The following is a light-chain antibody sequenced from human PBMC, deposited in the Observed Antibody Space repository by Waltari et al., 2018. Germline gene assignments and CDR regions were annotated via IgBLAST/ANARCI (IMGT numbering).Light chain of an antibody. CDR1: QSISNW. J-gene: IGKJ4*01. V-gene: IGKV1-5*03. CDR2: KAS. Sequence: DIEMTQSPSTLSASVGDRVTITGGASQSISNWWAWYQQKPGKAPNLLIYKASSLESGVPSRFSGSGYGTEFTLTISSLQPDDFATYYCQQYYSYPITFGGGTKVEIK. CDR3: QQYYSYPIT.